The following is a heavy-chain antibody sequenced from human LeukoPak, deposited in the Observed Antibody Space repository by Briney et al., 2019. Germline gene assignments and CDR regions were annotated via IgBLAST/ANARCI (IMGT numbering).Heavy chain of an antibody. Sequence: PSETLSLTCTVSGGSISSYYWSWIRQPPGKGLEWIGYIYYSGNTNYNPSIKSRVTISVDTSKSQFSLKLSSVTAADTAVYYCARLTRRSGNYFDYWGQGTLVTVSS. V-gene: IGHV4-59*01. CDR1: GGSISSYY. J-gene: IGHJ4*02. D-gene: IGHD1-1*01. CDR2: IYYSGNT. CDR3: ARLTRRSGNYFDY.